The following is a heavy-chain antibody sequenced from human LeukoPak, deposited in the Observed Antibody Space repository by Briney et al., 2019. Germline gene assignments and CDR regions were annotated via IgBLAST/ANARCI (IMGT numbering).Heavy chain of an antibody. D-gene: IGHD3-10*01. CDR1: GFTFSSYA. V-gene: IGHV3-30-3*01. Sequence: PRGSLRLSCAASGFTFSSYAMHWVRQAPGKGLEWVAVISYDGSNKYYADSVKGRFTISRDNSKNTLYLQMNSLRAEDTAVYYCARDRAGLDYWGQGTLVTVSS. CDR3: ARDRAGLDY. CDR2: ISYDGSNK. J-gene: IGHJ4*02.